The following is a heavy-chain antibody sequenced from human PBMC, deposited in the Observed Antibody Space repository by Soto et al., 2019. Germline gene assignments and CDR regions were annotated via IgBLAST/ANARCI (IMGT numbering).Heavy chain of an antibody. J-gene: IGHJ5*02. CDR1: GDSVSSNNAA. CDR2: AYFRSKWYN. CDR3: AREEIATAYNWFDP. D-gene: IGHD6-13*01. Sequence: PSQTLSLTCAISGDSVSSNNAAWNWIRQSPSRGLEWLGRAYFRSKWYNDYAVSMKGRIIINPDTSKNQFSLQFNSVTPDDTAVYYCAREEIATAYNWFDPWGQGTLVTVSS. V-gene: IGHV6-1*01.